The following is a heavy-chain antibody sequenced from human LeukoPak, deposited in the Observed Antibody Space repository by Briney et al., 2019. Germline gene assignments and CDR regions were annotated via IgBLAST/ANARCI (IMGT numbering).Heavy chain of an antibody. Sequence: GGSLRLSCAASGFTFSSYAMSWVRQAPGKGLEWVSAISGSGGSTYYADSVKGRFTISRDNSKNTLYLQMNSLRAEDTAVYYCARDTPYITGTTYNWFDPWGQGTLVTVSS. J-gene: IGHJ5*02. CDR2: ISGSGGST. D-gene: IGHD1-7*01. CDR1: GFTFSSYA. CDR3: ARDTPYITGTTYNWFDP. V-gene: IGHV3-23*01.